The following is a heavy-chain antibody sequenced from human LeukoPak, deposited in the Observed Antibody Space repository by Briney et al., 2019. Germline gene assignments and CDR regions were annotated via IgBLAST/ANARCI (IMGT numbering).Heavy chain of an antibody. Sequence: SETLSLTCTVSGGSISSYYWSWIRQPPGKGLEWIGSIYHSGDTYFNPSLKTRVTISVDTSKNQFSLKLSSVTAADTAVYYCASVNSAYYSYWGQGTLVTVSS. CDR1: GGSISSYY. CDR3: ASVNSAYYSY. D-gene: IGHD3-22*01. V-gene: IGHV4-59*04. CDR2: IYHSGDT. J-gene: IGHJ4*02.